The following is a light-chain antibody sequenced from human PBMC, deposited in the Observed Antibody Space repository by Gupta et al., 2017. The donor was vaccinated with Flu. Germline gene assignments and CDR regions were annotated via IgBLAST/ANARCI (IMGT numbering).Light chain of an antibody. Sequence: QSVLTQPPSVSGAPRPRVTISCTGSSSNIVADYDVHWYQQPPGSATKVLIYGSSNRPAGVPDRCVGSKSGISASLAITGLQAEDEADYYCPSYATSLSVGVFGGGTKVTAL. J-gene: IGLJ3*02. CDR2: GSS. V-gene: IGLV1-40*01. CDR3: PSYATSLSVGV. CDR1: SSNIVADYD.